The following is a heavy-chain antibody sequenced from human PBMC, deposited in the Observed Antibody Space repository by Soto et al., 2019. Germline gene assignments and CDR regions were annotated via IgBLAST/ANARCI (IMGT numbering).Heavy chain of an antibody. J-gene: IGHJ4*01. CDR1: GYNFNIYW. Sequence: GESLKISCKGSGYNFNIYWIAWVRHMPGKGLEWMGIIYPGDSDTRYSPSFQGQVTISVDKSINTAYLQWSSLKASDTAMYYCARQGGLGIYYFDYWGRGTLVTVSS. D-gene: IGHD3-10*01. CDR3: ARQGGLGIYYFDY. CDR2: IYPGDSDT. V-gene: IGHV5-51*01.